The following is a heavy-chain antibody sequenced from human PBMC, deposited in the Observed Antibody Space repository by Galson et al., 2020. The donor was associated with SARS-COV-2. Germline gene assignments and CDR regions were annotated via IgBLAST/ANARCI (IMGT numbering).Heavy chain of an antibody. CDR2: IFSNDEK. V-gene: IGHV2-26*01. J-gene: IGHJ4*02. CDR3: ARIDVVAAAGFDN. Sequence: ESGPTLVNPTETLTLTCTASGFSLSNARMGVSWIRQPPGKALEWLAHIFSNDEKSYSTSLKSRLTISKDTSKSQVVLTMTNMDPVDTATYYCARIDVVAAAGFDNWGQGTLVTVSS. D-gene: IGHD6-13*01. CDR1: GFSLSNARMG.